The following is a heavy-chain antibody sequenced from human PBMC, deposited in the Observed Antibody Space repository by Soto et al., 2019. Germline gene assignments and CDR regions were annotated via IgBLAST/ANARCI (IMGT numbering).Heavy chain of an antibody. V-gene: IGHV1-8*01. D-gene: IGHD6-13*01. CDR1: GYTFTSYD. Sequence: ASVKVSCKASGYTFTSYDINWVRQATGQGLEWMGWMNPNSGNTGYAQKFQGRVTMTRNTSISTAYMELSSLRSEDTAVYYCARDSVAAAGYSANDAFDIWGQGTMVTVSS. CDR3: ARDSVAAAGYSANDAFDI. CDR2: MNPNSGNT. J-gene: IGHJ3*02.